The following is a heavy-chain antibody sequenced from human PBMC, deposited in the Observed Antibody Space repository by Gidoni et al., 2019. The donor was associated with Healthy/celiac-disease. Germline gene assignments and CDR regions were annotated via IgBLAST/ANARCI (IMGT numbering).Heavy chain of an antibody. D-gene: IGHD3-22*01. CDR1: GFTFDDYA. V-gene: IGHV3-9*01. Sequence: EVQLVDTGGGLVQPGRSLRLSCAASGFTFDDYAMHWVRQAPGKGLEWVSGISWNSGSIGYADSVKGRFTISRDNAKNSLYLQMNSLRAEDTALYYCAKGTYYYDSSGQAGPDYWGQGTLVTVSS. CDR3: AKGTYYYDSSGQAGPDY. CDR2: ISWNSGSI. J-gene: IGHJ4*02.